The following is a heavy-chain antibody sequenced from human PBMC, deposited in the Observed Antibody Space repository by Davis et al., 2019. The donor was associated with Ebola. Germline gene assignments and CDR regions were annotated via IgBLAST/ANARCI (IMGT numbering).Heavy chain of an antibody. CDR3: AGGRNYYYGMDV. J-gene: IGHJ6*02. CDR2: ITDTGGRT. CDR1: GFTSGRYA. Sequence: GESLKISCAASGFTSGRYAMSWVRQAPGKGLEWVAAITDTGGRTHYADSVKGRFTISRDNSNNTLFLEMHSLRAEDTAVYFCAGGRNYYYGMDVWGQGTTVTVSS. V-gene: IGHV3-23*01. D-gene: IGHD1-1*01.